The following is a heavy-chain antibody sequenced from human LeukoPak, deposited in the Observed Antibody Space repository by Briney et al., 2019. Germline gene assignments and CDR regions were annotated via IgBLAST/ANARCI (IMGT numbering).Heavy chain of an antibody. D-gene: IGHD5-18*01. V-gene: IGHV3-30*02. CDR3: ARDHAMTGYSYGRYFDY. J-gene: IGHJ4*02. CDR2: IRYDGSNK. Sequence: GGSLRLSCAASGFTFSSYGMHWVRQAPGKGLEWVAFIRYDGSNKYYADSVKGRFTISRDNSKHTLYVQMNSLRAEDTAVYYCARDHAMTGYSYGRYFDYWGQGTLLTVSS. CDR1: GFTFSSYG.